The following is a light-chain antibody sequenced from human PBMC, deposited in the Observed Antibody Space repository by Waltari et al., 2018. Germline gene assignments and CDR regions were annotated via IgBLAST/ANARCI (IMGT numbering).Light chain of an antibody. CDR1: ALPNQY. CDR2: KDS. J-gene: IGLJ3*02. CDR3: QSADSSGKYVL. Sequence: SYELTQPPSVSVSPGQTARITCSGDALPNQYAHWYQQKPGQAPVGVMSKDSARPSGIPERFSGSSSGTTVTLAISGVQAEGEADYYCQSADSSGKYVLFGGGTKLTVL. V-gene: IGLV3-25*03.